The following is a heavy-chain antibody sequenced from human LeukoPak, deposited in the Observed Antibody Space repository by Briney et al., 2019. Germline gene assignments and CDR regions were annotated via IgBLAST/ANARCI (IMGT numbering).Heavy chain of an antibody. D-gene: IGHD2-2*01. V-gene: IGHV1-2*04. J-gene: IGHJ3*02. Sequence: ASVKVSCKASGYTFTGYYMHWVRQAPGQGLEWMGWINPNSGGTNYAQKFQGWVTLTRDTSISTAYMELSRLRSDDTAVYYCARSGVVVVPAAMEGGDAFDIWGQGTMVTVSS. CDR2: INPNSGGT. CDR1: GYTFTGYY. CDR3: ARSGVVVVPAAMEGGDAFDI.